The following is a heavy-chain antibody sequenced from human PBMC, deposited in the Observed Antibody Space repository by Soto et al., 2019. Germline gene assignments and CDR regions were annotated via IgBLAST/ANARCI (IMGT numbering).Heavy chain of an antibody. Sequence: TLSLTCTVSGGSISSGNYYWSWIRQPPGKGLEWVGHIYYSGNTYYNPSLKSRVTISLDTSKNQFSLKLTSVTAADTAVYYCARGYDILTYWGRGTLVTVSS. CDR1: GGSISSGNYY. CDR2: IYYSGNT. CDR3: ARGYDILTY. J-gene: IGHJ4*02. D-gene: IGHD3-9*01. V-gene: IGHV4-30-4*01.